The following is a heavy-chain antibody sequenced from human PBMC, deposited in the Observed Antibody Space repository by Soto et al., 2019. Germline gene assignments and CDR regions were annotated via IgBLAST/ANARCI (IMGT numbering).Heavy chain of an antibody. CDR1: GFTFSSYW. Sequence: GGSLRLSCAASGFTFSSYWMSWVRQAPGEGLEWVANIKQDGSEKYYVDSVKGRFTISRDNAKNSLYLQMNSLRAEDTAVYYCAREVAARPYYYYGMDVWGQGTTVTVSS. J-gene: IGHJ6*02. V-gene: IGHV3-7*01. CDR2: IKQDGSEK. CDR3: AREVAARPYYYYGMDV. D-gene: IGHD6-6*01.